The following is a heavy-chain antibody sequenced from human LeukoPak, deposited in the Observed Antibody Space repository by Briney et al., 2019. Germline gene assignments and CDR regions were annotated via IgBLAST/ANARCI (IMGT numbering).Heavy chain of an antibody. D-gene: IGHD3-16*01. CDR3: AKDDYVWGSYIDV. Sequence: GGSLRLSCAASGFTFSSYSMNWVRQAPGKGLEWVSSISSSSSYIYYADSVKGRFTISRDNSKNTLYLQMNSLRAEDTAVYYCAKDDYVWGSYIDVWGKGTTVTISS. V-gene: IGHV3-21*01. CDR2: ISSSSSYI. J-gene: IGHJ6*04. CDR1: GFTFSSYS.